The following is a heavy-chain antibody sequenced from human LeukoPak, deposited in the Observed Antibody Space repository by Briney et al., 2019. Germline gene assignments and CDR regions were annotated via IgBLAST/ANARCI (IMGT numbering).Heavy chain of an antibody. CDR1: GFTFSTYD. V-gene: IGHV3-23*01. CDR3: ASNGAITMLTWFDP. Sequence: GGSLRLSCAASGFTFSTYDMSWVRQATGRGLEWVSVISGSGGSTYYAGSVKGMFTISRDNSKNMLYLQMNSLRAEDTAVYYCASNGAITMLTWFDPWGQGTLVTVSS. J-gene: IGHJ5*02. D-gene: IGHD3-10*02. CDR2: ISGSGGST.